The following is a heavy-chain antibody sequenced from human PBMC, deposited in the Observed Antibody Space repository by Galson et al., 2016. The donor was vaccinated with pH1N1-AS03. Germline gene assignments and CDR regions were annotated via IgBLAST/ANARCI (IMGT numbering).Heavy chain of an antibody. J-gene: IGHJ5*02. D-gene: IGHD2/OR15-2a*01. V-gene: IGHV3-11*04. CDR3: ARGKGGQVIGFDP. Sequence: SLRLSCAASGFTFSDYSMSWIRQAPGKGLEWVSSITSSSRTIYYADSVKGRFTISRDNAKNSLYLQMNSLRAEDTAVYYCARGKGGQVIGFDPWGQGTLVTVSS. CDR1: GFTFSDYS. CDR2: ITSSSRTI.